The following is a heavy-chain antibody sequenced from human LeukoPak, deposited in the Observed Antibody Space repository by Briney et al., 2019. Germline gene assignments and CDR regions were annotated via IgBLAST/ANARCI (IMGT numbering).Heavy chain of an antibody. J-gene: IGHJ4*02. CDR2: IRSSSSTM. Sequence: GASLRLSCAPSGLTFSSYSMNWVRQPPGEGLEWVSYIRSSSSTMYYADAVKGRFTISRDNAKNSLYLQMNSLRDEDTAVYDCARDIAVTAAGVDYWGQGTLVTVSS. D-gene: IGHD2-21*02. CDR1: GLTFSSYS. CDR3: ARDIAVTAAGVDY. V-gene: IGHV3-48*02.